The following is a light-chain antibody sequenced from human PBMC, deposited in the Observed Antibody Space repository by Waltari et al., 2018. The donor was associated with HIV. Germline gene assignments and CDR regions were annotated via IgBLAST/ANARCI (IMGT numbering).Light chain of an antibody. CDR2: GAS. CDR1: QCVITN. Sequence: EIVMTQSPATLSVSPGERATLSCRASQCVITNLAWYQEIPGQAPRLLIYGASARATGIPARFSGSGSGTEFTLTISSLQSEDFAVYYCQQYNKWPQTFGQGTKVEIK. J-gene: IGKJ1*01. V-gene: IGKV3-15*01. CDR3: QQYNKWPQT.